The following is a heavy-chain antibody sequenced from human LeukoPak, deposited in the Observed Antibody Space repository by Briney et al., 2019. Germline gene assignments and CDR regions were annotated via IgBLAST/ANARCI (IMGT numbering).Heavy chain of an antibody. CDR1: GFTVSSNY. V-gene: IGHV3-53*01. J-gene: IGHJ3*02. CDR2: IYSGGST. Sequence: GGSLRLSCAASGFTVSSNYMSWVRQAQGKGLEWVSVIYSGGSTYYADSVKGRFTISRDNSKNTLYLQMNSLRAEDTAVYYCARDSSSWYSAFDIWGQGTMVTVSS. D-gene: IGHD6-13*01. CDR3: ARDSSSWYSAFDI.